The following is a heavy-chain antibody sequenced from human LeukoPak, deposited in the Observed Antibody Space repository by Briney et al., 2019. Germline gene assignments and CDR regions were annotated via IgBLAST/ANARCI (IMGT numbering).Heavy chain of an antibody. CDR2: VNLQGST. V-gene: IGHV4-4*02. Sequence: PSGTLSLACGVSGGSITNTNYWTWVRQPPGKGLEWIGEVNLQGSTNYNPSLMGRVAISVDTSENHISLQLTSVTAADTAVYYCAREGGPYRPLDYSGQGTLVTVSS. J-gene: IGHJ4*02. CDR3: AREGGPYRPLDY. CDR1: GGSITNTNY.